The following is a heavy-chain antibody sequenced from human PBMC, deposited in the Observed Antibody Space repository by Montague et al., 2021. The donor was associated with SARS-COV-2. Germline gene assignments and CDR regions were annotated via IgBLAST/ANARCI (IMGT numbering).Heavy chain of an antibody. V-gene: IGHV4-61*02. J-gene: IGHJ4*02. CDR3: AREGGITIFGVVILYYFDY. D-gene: IGHD3-3*01. Sequence: TLSLTRTLSGGSISSGSYYWSWVRQPAGKGLEWIGRIYTSGSTNYXPSLKSRVTISVDTSKNQFSLKLSSVTAADTAVYYCAREGGITIFGVVILYYFDYWGQGTLVTVSS. CDR2: IYTSGST. CDR1: GGSISSGSYY.